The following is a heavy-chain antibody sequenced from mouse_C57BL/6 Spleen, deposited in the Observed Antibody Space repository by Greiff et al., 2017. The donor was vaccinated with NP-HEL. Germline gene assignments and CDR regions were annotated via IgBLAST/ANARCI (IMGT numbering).Heavy chain of an antibody. CDR3: AIYDPDY. Sequence: QVQLQQPGAELVMPGASVKLSCKASGYTFTSYWMHWVKQRPGQGLEWIGEIDPSDSSTNYNQKFKGKSTLTVDKSSSTAYMQLSSLTSEDAAVYYCAIYDPDYWGQGTTLTVSS. CDR2: IDPSDSST. CDR1: GYTFTSYW. J-gene: IGHJ2*01. V-gene: IGHV1-69*01. D-gene: IGHD2-3*01.